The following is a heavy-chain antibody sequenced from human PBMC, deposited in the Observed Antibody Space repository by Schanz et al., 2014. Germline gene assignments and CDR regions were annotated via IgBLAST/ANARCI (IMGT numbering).Heavy chain of an antibody. CDR1: GFTFSSYG. Sequence: QVQLVESGGGVVQFGRSLRLSCVASGFTFSSYGMHWVRQAPGKGLEWVAVIWYDENNKYYADSVKGRFTMSRDNSENTLYLQMNSLSADDTAVCYCAKGMGYCSGGTCYDYYYYGLDVWGQGTTVTVSS. D-gene: IGHD2-15*01. CDR2: IWYDENNK. V-gene: IGHV3-33*06. CDR3: AKGMGYCSGGTCYDYYYYGLDV. J-gene: IGHJ6*02.